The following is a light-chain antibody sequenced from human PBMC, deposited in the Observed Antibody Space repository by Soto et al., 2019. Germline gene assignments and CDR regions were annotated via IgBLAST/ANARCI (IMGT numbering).Light chain of an antibody. J-gene: IGLJ2*01. CDR1: SSDVGGYNY. CDR3: SSYTTSSTLENVL. Sequence: QPALTQPASVSGSPGQSIAISCTGTSSDVGGYNYVSWYQQHPGKAPKLMIYDVSNRPSGVSNRFSGSKSGNTASLTISGLQAEDEADYYCSSYTTSSTLENVLFGGGTKVTVL. CDR2: DVS. V-gene: IGLV2-14*03.